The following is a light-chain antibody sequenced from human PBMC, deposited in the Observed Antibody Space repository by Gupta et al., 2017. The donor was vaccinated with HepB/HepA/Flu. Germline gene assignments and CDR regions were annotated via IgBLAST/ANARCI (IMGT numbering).Light chain of an antibody. CDR2: ENN. CDR3: GTWDSSLSAVV. Sequence: QSVLTQPPSVSAAPGKKVTISCSGSSSNIGNNYLSWYQQLPGTAPKLLIYENNKRPSGIPDRFSGSKSGTSATLGITGLQTGDEADYYCGTWDSSLSAVVFGGGTKLTVL. CDR1: SSNIGNNY. J-gene: IGLJ2*01. V-gene: IGLV1-51*02.